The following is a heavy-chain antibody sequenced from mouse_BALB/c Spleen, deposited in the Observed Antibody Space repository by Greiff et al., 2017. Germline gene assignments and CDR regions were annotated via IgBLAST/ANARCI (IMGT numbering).Heavy chain of an antibody. J-gene: IGHJ3*01. CDR1: GFTFNTNA. Sequence: EVKLVETGGGLVQPKGSLKLSCAASGFTFNTNAMNWVRQAPGKGLEWVARIRSKSNNYATYYADSVKDRFTISRDDSQSMLYLQMNNLKTEDTAMYYCVRDLLTGTGAWFAYWGQGTLVTVSA. CDR2: IRSKSNNYAT. D-gene: IGHD4-1*01. V-gene: IGHV10S3*01. CDR3: VRDLLTGTGAWFAY.